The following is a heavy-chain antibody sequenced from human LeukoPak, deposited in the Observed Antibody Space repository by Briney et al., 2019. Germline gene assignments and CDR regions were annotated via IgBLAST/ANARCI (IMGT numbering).Heavy chain of an antibody. D-gene: IGHD6-19*01. Sequence: SETLSLTCTVSGGSISSSTYYWGWIRQPPGKGLEWIGSIYYSGSTYYNPSLKSRVTISVDTSKNQFSLKLSSVTPEDTAVYYCARGGQWPVRDFDYWGQGTLVTVSS. CDR2: IYYSGST. V-gene: IGHV4-39*01. CDR1: GGSISSSTYY. J-gene: IGHJ4*02. CDR3: ARGGQWPVRDFDY.